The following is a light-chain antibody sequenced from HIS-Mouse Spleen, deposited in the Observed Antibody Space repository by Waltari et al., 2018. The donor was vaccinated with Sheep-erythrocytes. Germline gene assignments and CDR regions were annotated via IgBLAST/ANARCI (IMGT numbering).Light chain of an antibody. CDR2: QAT. CDR1: KLGDKY. Sequence: SSELTQPPSVSVSPGQTASITCSGDKLGDKYACWYQQKPGQSPVLVIYQATKRPSGITERFSGSNSGNTATLTISGTQAMDEADYYCQAWDSSIVVFGGGTKLTVL. CDR3: QAWDSSIVV. J-gene: IGLJ2*01. V-gene: IGLV3-1*01.